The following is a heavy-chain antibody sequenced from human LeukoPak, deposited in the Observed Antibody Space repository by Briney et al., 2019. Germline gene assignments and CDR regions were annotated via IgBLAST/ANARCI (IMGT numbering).Heavy chain of an antibody. J-gene: IGHJ1*01. V-gene: IGHV4-39*07. D-gene: IGHD3-22*01. CDR2: IFYSGTT. Sequence: SETLSLTCSVSGRSITSSDYYWGWIRQPPGKGLEWIGSIFYSGTTYYNPSLKSRVTISVDRSKNQFSLKLSSVTAADTAVYYCASYTDYYDSSGRYFQHWGQGTLVTVSS. CDR1: GRSITSSDYY. CDR3: ASYTDYYDSSGRYFQH.